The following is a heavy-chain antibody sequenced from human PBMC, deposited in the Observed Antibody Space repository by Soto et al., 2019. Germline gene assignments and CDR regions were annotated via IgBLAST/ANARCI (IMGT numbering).Heavy chain of an antibody. D-gene: IGHD1-1*01. J-gene: IGHJ4*02. CDR1: VFSLSSSGVG. CDR3: AHRAGLQGNWDGGYFDF. Sequence: QITLKESGPTRVKPTQTLTLACTFSVFSLSSSGVGVGWIRQPPGKALEQLALIYWDDDKRYSPSLKSRLTITKDTSKNQGVLTRTNMDPVDTATYYCAHRAGLQGNWDGGYFDFWGQGALVTVSS. V-gene: IGHV2-5*02. CDR2: IYWDDDK.